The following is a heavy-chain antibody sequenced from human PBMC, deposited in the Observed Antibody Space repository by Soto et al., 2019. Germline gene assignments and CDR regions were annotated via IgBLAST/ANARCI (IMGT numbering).Heavy chain of an antibody. J-gene: IGHJ4*02. Sequence: SATLSLTCTVSVGSIGTYYWSWIRQSPGKGLEWIGYVYYTGSTNYNPSLKSRVTISLDTSKNVFSLKTEDTAVYYCTRRQYLDYWGQGILVTVSS. V-gene: IGHV4-59*12. CDR3: LDY. CDR2: VYYTGST. CDR1: VGSIGTYY.